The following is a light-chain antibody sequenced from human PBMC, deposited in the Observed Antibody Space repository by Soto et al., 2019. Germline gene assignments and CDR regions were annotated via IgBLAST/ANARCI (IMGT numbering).Light chain of an antibody. CDR2: STS. CDR1: QNIRNS. Sequence: DIQMTQAPSSLSASVGDRVNITCRARQNIRNSLNWYQQKPGKAPKLLISSTSSLQSGVPSRFSGSGSGTDFTLTISSLQPEDFVSYYSQQSYSTPLITFGQGTRLEI. CDR3: QQSYSTPLIT. J-gene: IGKJ5*01. V-gene: IGKV1-39*01.